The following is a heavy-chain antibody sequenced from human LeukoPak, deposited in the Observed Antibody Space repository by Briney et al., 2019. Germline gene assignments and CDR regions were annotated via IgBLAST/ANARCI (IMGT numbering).Heavy chain of an antibody. D-gene: IGHD4/OR15-4a*01. V-gene: IGHV1-69*13. CDR1: GGTCSSYA. J-gene: IGHJ6*03. Sequence: WASVKVSCKASGGTCSSYAISWVRQAPGQGLEWMGGIIPIFGTANYAQKFQGRVTITADESTSTAYMELSSLRSEDTAVYYCARLTANYGARHYYCYMDVWGKGPTVTVSS. CDR3: ARLTANYGARHYYCYMDV. CDR2: IIPIFGTA.